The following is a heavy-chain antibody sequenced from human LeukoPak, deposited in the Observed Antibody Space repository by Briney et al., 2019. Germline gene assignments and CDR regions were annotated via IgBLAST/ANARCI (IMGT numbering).Heavy chain of an antibody. CDR1: GGSISSYY. D-gene: IGHD3-10*01. CDR3: ARYSPRVTNGSGNDRYFDY. CDR2: IYYSGST. J-gene: IGHJ4*02. Sequence: PSETLSLLCTVSGGSISSYYWSWIRQPPGKGLEWIGYIYYSGSTNYNPSLKSRVTISVDTSKNQFSLKLSSVTAADTAVYYCARYSPRVTNGSGNDRYFDYWGQGTLVTVSS. V-gene: IGHV4-59*01.